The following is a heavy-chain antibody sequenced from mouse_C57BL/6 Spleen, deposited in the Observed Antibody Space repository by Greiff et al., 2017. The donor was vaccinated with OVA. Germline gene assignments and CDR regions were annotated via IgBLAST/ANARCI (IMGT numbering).Heavy chain of an antibody. CDR2: ILPGSGSN. J-gene: IGHJ1*03. CDR1: GYTFTGYW. D-gene: IGHD1-1*01. Sequence: VQLQESGAELMKPGASVKLSCKATGYTFTGYWIEWVKQRPGHGLEWIGEILPGSGSNNYHEKFKGKATFTAATSSNTAYMQLSSLTTEDSAIYYCSRPPVVAHWYFDVWGTGTTVTGSS. V-gene: IGHV1-9*01. CDR3: SRPPVVAHWYFDV.